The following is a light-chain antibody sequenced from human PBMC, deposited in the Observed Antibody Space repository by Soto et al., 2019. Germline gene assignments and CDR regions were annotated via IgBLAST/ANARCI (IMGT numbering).Light chain of an antibody. J-gene: IGKJ2*01. CDR1: QSVSNY. CDR3: QQRSNWPRT. V-gene: IGKV3-11*01. CDR2: DAS. Sequence: EIVLTQSPATLSLSPGEGATLSCRASQSVSNYLAWYQQKHGQAPRLLIYDASNRATGILASFSGSGSGTYFTLTLSSLGPEDFAVSYCQQRSNWPRTFGQGTKLEIK.